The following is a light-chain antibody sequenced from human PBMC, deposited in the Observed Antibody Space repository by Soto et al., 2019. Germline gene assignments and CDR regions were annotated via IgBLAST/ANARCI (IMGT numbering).Light chain of an antibody. Sequence: TQSPYCLSESLGYRFTITCRASQSISSYLAWYQQKPGKAPKLLIYAASTLQSGVPSRFSGSGSGTEFTLTISSLQPDDFATYYCQHYNSYSEAFGQGTKVDIK. CDR1: QSISSY. V-gene: IGKV1-9*01. J-gene: IGKJ1*01. CDR2: AAS. CDR3: QHYNSYSEA.